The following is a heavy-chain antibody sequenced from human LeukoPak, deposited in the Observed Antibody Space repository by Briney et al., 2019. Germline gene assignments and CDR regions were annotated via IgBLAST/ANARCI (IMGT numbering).Heavy chain of an antibody. D-gene: IGHD6-19*01. V-gene: IGHV4-34*01. CDR1: GGPFSGYY. CDR3: ARSSKTQWLSPGDGFDI. CDR2: INHSGST. J-gene: IGHJ3*02. Sequence: KPSETLSLTCAVYGGPFSGYYWSWIRQSPGKGLEWIGEINHSGSTNYNPSLRSRVTISVDTSKNQFSLKFTSMTAADTAVYYCARSSKTQWLSPGDGFDIWGRGTLVTVSS.